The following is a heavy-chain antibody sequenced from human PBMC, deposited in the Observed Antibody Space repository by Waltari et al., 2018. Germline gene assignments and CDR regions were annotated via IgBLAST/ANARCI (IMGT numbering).Heavy chain of an antibody. CDR1: GGTFSSAG. J-gene: IGHJ4*02. CDR2: IIPIFCSI. Sequence: QVQLVQSGAEVKKPGCSVRVSCEVSGGTFSSAGVSWVRQAPGQGLEWMGGIIPIFCSIRYAQKLQDRVTITADKSTNTVYMALSGLTSEDTATYNCAMTNGGSLWACDYWGQGTQVTVSS. D-gene: IGHD1-26*01. CDR3: AMTNGGSLWACDY. V-gene: IGHV1-69*14.